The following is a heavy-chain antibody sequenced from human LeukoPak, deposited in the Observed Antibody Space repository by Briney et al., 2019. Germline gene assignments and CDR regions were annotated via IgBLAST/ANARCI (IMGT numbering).Heavy chain of an antibody. V-gene: IGHV1-69*04. J-gene: IGHJ3*02. CDR1: GGTFSSYA. D-gene: IGHD5-18*01. CDR3: ARAGTAMVKDI. CDR2: INPILGIA. Sequence: ASVKVSCKASGGTFSSYAISWVRQAPGQGLEWMGRINPILGIANYAQKFQGRVTITADKSTSTAYMELSSLRSEDTAVYYCARAGTAMVKDIWGQGTMVTVSS.